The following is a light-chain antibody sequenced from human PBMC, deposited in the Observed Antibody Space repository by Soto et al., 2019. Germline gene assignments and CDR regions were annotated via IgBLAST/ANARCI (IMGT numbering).Light chain of an antibody. J-gene: IGKJ2*01. V-gene: IGKV3-20*01. CDR2: GAS. Sequence: VVLTQSPATLSLSPGEPATLSCRASRDVYINALAWYQQKPGRTPTLLIYGASTRATGIPDRFSATGSGTEFSLTISSVEPEDFAVYYCQHYGSSPPYTFGQGTKLEIK. CDR3: QHYGSSPPYT. CDR1: RDVYINA.